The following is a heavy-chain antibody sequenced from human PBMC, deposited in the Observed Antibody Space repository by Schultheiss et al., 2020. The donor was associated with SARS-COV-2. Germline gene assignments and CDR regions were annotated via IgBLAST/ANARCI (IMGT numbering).Heavy chain of an antibody. CDR2: IYYSGST. CDR3: ARGRGSSSHYYYYYMDV. V-gene: IGHV4-59*01. J-gene: IGHJ6*03. CDR1: GGSISSYY. D-gene: IGHD6-13*01. Sequence: GSLRLSCTVSGGSISSYYWSWIRQPPGKGLEWIGYIYYSGSTNYNPSLKSRVTISVNTSKNQFSLKLSSVTAADTAVYYCARGRGSSSHYYYYYMDVWGKGTTVTVSS.